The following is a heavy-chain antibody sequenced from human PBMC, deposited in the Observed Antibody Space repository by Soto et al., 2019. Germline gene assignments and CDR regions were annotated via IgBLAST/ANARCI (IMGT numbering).Heavy chain of an antibody. CDR1: GYTFTGYY. CDR3: AREYSSSSAQDY. Sequence: RASVKVSCKASGYTFTGYYMHWVRQAPGQGLEWMGWINPNSGGTNYAQKFQGRVTMTRDTSISTAYMELSRLRSDDTAVYYCAREYSSSSAQDYWGQGTLVTVSS. D-gene: IGHD6-6*01. V-gene: IGHV1-2*02. CDR2: INPNSGGT. J-gene: IGHJ4*02.